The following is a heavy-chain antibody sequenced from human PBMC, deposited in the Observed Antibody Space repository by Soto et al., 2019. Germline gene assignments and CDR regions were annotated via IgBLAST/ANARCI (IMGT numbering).Heavy chain of an antibody. Sequence: GGSLRLSCVASGFAFKSYGMHWVRQAPGKGPEWVAVIKSDGFSTDYVDSVKGRFAIFRDNSRNTLYLQMNNLRIEDTGVYYCASRRPSLEWPPFAPWGQGTRVPFPS. CDR1: GFAFKSYG. CDR3: ASRRPSLEWPPFAP. D-gene: IGHD3-3*01. V-gene: IGHV3-30*03. J-gene: IGHJ5*02. CDR2: IKSDGFST.